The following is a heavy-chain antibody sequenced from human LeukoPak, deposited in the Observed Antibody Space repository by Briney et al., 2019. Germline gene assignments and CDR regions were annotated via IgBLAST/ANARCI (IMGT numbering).Heavy chain of an antibody. D-gene: IGHD3-10*01. V-gene: IGHV4-59*01. CDR2: IYYSGDT. CDR3: VRGPYGSGISNWFDP. Sequence: SETLSLTCIVSDGARAGYSWSWIRQAPGNGLEWIGYIYYSGDTKYNPYLQSRVTVSVDTYKNQFSLRLTSGSAADTAVYYCVRGPYGSGISNWFDPWGQGTQVIVSS. CDR1: DGARAGYS. J-gene: IGHJ5*02.